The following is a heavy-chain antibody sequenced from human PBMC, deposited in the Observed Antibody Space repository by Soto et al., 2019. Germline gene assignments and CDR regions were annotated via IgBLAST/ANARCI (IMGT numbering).Heavy chain of an antibody. J-gene: IGHJ4*02. Sequence: HPGXSLRLSCAASGFTFNSYAISWVHQAPGKGLEWVSGISGLSDYIYYADSVKGRFTISRDNSKNTLYLQINSMGAEDTAVYYCAKDFSSNWLVEYWGPGTLVTVSS. CDR1: GFTFNSYA. V-gene: IGHV3-23*01. D-gene: IGHD6-13*01. CDR3: AKDFSSNWLVEY. CDR2: ISGLSDYI.